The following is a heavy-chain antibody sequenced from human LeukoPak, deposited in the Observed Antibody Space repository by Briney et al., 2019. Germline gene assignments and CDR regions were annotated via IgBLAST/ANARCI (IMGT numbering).Heavy chain of an antibody. D-gene: IGHD3-22*01. J-gene: IGHJ4*02. Sequence: GGSLRLSCAASGFTFSNHAMSWVRQAPGKWLEWVSGISGSGGSTYYADSVRGRFTISRDNTKNTVYLQMNSLRAEDTAVYYCAKRYYSDSCGYLGSFNYWGQGTLVTVSS. CDR1: GFTFSNHA. CDR3: AKRYYSDSCGYLGSFNY. V-gene: IGHV3-23*01. CDR2: ISGSGGST.